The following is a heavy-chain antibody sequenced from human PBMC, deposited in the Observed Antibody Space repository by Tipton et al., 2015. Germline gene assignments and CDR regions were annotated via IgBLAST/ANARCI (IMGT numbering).Heavy chain of an antibody. CDR1: SDSINIYY. Sequence: TLSLTCTVSSDSINIYYWSWIRQPPGKELEWIGYIQYSGGTNYNPSLESRVSISVDTSKTQFSLEMRSVTATDTAVYYCARARGRHGGLFDSWGQGTLVTVPS. D-gene: IGHD4-23*01. J-gene: IGHJ4*02. CDR3: ARARGRHGGLFDS. CDR2: IQYSGGT. V-gene: IGHV4-59*01.